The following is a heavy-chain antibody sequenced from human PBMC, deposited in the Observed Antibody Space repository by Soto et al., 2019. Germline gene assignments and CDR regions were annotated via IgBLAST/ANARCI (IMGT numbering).Heavy chain of an antibody. Sequence: GGSLRLSCAASGFTFSSYAMTWVRQAPGKGLEWVSVISGSGGGTYYADSVKGRFTISRDNSKNTMYLQMNSLSADDTAVYYCAVYCSSTSCYVGYYYMDVWGKETTVTVSS. V-gene: IGHV3-23*01. CDR1: GFTFSSYA. CDR2: ISGSGGGT. CDR3: AVYCSSTSCYVGYYYMDV. D-gene: IGHD2-2*01. J-gene: IGHJ6*03.